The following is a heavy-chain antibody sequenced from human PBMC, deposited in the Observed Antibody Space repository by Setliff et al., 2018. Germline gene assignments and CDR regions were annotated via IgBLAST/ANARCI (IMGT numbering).Heavy chain of an antibody. CDR1: GGTFSSSG. V-gene: IGHV1-18*01. D-gene: IGHD2-8*01. CDR2: ISPYTGKT. CDR3: SRLVRFCTKTACQRLSGGEF. Sequence: ASVKVSCKSSGGTFSSSGITWVRQAPGQGLEWVGWISPYTGKTYLAPKFQDRVTLTADTSTTTAYLQLRSLGSDDTAVYYCSRLVRFCTKTACQRLSGGEFWGQGTLVTVSS. J-gene: IGHJ4*02.